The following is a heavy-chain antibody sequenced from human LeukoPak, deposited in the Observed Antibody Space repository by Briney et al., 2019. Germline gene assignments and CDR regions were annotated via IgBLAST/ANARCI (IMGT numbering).Heavy chain of an antibody. J-gene: IGHJ4*02. V-gene: IGHV3-48*01. CDR1: GFTFSDYS. CDR2: IGGRGDGI. D-gene: IGHD2-15*01. Sequence: PGGSLRLSCAASGFTFSDYSMNWVRQAPGKGLEWISYIGGRGDGISYADSVKGQFIVSRDNAKNSLFLQMNRLRGEDTAIYFCAREIPGRIAADCWGQGTLVTVSS. CDR3: AREIPGRIAADC.